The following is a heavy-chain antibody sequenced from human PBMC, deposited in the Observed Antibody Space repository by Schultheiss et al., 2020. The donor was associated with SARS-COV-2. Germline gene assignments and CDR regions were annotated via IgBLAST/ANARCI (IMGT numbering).Heavy chain of an antibody. V-gene: IGHV4-34*01. CDR1: GGSFSGYY. CDR3: ASFSGSYFSADAFDI. D-gene: IGHD1-26*01. J-gene: IGHJ3*02. CDR2: INHSGST. Sequence: SHTLSLTCAVYGGSFSGYYWSWIRQPPGKGLEWIGEINHSGSTNYNPSLKSRVTISVDTSKNQFSLKLSSVTAADTAVYYCASFSGSYFSADAFDIWGQGTMVTVSS.